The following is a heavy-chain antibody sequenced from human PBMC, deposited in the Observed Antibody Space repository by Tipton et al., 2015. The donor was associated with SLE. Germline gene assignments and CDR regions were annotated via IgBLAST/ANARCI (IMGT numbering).Heavy chain of an antibody. CDR2: IRWDGIST. J-gene: IGHJ4*02. CDR1: GFTFSSYD. CDR3: AKDLGFCNGGTCYGRKGFDY. Sequence: SLRLSCAASGFTFSSYDMHWVRQATGKGLEWVSLIRWDGISTYYADSVRGRFTISRDNSKNSLYLQMNSLRTEDTALYYCAKDLGFCNGGTCYGRKGFDYCGQGTLVTVSS. V-gene: IGHV3-43*02. D-gene: IGHD2-15*01.